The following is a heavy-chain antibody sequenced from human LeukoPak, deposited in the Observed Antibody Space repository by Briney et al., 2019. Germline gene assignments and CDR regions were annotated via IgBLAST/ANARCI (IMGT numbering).Heavy chain of an antibody. D-gene: IGHD1-26*01. V-gene: IGHV3-23*01. J-gene: IGHJ4*02. Sequence: GGSLRLSCAASGFTFSSYAMNWVRQAPGKGLEWVSTISGGGGSTYYADSVKGRFAISRDNSKNTLYLQMNSLRAEDTAVYFCAKTAGSGSSSYAELGYWGQGTLVTVSS. CDR1: GFTFSSYA. CDR3: AKTAGSGSSSYAELGY. CDR2: ISGGGGST.